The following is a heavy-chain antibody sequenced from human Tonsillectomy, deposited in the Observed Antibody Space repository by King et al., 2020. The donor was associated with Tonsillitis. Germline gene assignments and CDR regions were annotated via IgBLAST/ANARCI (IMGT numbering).Heavy chain of an antibody. CDR3: AKGGYGSSTRCYGREVVYYYMDV. V-gene: IGHV3-23*04. CDR1: GFTFSSYA. D-gene: IGHD2-2*01. J-gene: IGHJ6*03. CDR2: ISGSGGST. Sequence: VQLVESGGGLVQPGGSLRLSCAASGFTFSSYAMSWVRQAPGKGLEWVSAISGSGGSTYYADSVKGRFTISRDNSKNTLYLQMNSLRAEDTAVYYCAKGGYGSSTRCYGREVVYYYMDVWGKGTAVTVSS.